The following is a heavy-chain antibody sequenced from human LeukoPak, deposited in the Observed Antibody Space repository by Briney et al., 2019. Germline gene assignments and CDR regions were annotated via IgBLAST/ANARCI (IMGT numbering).Heavy chain of an antibody. CDR1: GYTFTGYY. CDR2: INPNSGGT. J-gene: IGHJ5*02. D-gene: IGHD1-26*01. CDR3: ARDRIIVGATRRGWFDP. V-gene: IGHV1-2*02. Sequence: GASVKVSCKASGYTFTGYYMHWVRQAPGQGLEWMGWINPNSGGTNYAQKFQGRVTMTRDTSISTAYMELSRLRSDDTAVYYCARDRIIVGATRRGWFDPWGQGTLVTVSS.